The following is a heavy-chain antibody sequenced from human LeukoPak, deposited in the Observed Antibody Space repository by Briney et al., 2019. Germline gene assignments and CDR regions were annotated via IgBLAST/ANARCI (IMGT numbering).Heavy chain of an antibody. CDR3: ARVGYSNDGGDC. D-gene: IGHD4-11*01. CDR1: GGSFSGYY. J-gene: IGHJ4*02. V-gene: IGHV4-34*01. Sequence: PSETLSLTCAVYGGSFSGYYWSWIRQPPGKGLEWIGEINHSGSTNYNPSLKSRVTISVDTSKNQFSLKLSSVTAADTAVYYCARVGYSNDGGDCWGQGTLVTVSS. CDR2: INHSGST.